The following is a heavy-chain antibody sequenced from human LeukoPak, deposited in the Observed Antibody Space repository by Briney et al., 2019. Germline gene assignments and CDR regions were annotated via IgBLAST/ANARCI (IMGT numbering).Heavy chain of an antibody. CDR3: ARDYYDSTDY. D-gene: IGHD3-22*01. Sequence: SVKVSCKASGGTSSSYAISWVRQAPGQGLEWMGRIIPILGIANYAQKFQGRVTITADKSTSTAYMELSSLRSEDTAVYYCARDYYDSTDYWGQGTLVTVSS. V-gene: IGHV1-69*04. J-gene: IGHJ4*02. CDR2: IIPILGIA. CDR1: GGTSSSYA.